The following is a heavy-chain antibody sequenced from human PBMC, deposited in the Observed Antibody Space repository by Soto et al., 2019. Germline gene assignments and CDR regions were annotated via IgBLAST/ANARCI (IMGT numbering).Heavy chain of an antibody. CDR2: LSGSGGST. CDR3: AKECYWNDRGSFEI. V-gene: IGHV3-23*01. CDR1: GFTFSSYA. J-gene: IGHJ3*02. Sequence: EVQLLESGGGLVQPGGSQRLSCAASGFTFSSYAMSWVRQAPGKGLEWVSALSGSGGSTSYADYVKGRFAISRDNANNTMYLQANSLRAEDTAVYYCAKECYWNDRGSFEIWGQGTMLTVSS. D-gene: IGHD1-1*01.